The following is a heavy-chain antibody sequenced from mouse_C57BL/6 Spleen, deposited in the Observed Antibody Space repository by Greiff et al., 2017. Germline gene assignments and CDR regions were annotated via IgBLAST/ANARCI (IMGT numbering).Heavy chain of an antibody. CDR3: ATITTVVGPYYYAMDY. J-gene: IGHJ4*01. CDR2: IHPNSGST. D-gene: IGHD1-1*01. V-gene: IGHV1-64*01. Sequence: QVQLQQPGAELVKPGASVKLSCKASGYTFTSYWMHWVKQRPGQGLVWIGMIHPNSGSTNYNEKFKSKATLTVDKSSSTAYMQLSSLTSEDSAVYYCATITTVVGPYYYAMDYWGQGTSVTVSS. CDR1: GYTFTSYW.